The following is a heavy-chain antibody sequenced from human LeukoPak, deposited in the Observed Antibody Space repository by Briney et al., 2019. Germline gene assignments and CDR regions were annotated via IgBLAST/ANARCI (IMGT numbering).Heavy chain of an antibody. J-gene: IGHJ4*02. CDR1: GFNVTTNN. CDR3: GRRFCNSCPLDF. D-gene: IGHD2-21*01. V-gene: IGHV3-66*04. Sequence: GGSLRLSCVGSGFNVTTNNMYWVRQAPGKGLECVSTFLAGGLLDYADSVRDRFTISRDTSKNTLYLQMNSLSAEDTAVYYCGRRFCNSCPLDFWGQATLVTVCS. CDR2: FLAGGLL.